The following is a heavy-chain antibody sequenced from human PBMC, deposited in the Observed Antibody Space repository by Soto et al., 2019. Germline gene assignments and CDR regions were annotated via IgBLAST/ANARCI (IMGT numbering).Heavy chain of an antibody. CDR1: GGSFGSYH. D-gene: IGHD2-21*01. CDR3: ARERGDSHWIDP. V-gene: IGHV4-59*12. J-gene: IGHJ5*02. CDR2: IYNSGST. Sequence: SETLSLTCTVSGGSFGSYHWSWIRQPPGKGLEWIGNIYNSGSTNYNPSLKSRVTISVDTSKNQFSLKLSSVTGADTAVYYCARERGDSHWIDPWGQGTLVTVSS.